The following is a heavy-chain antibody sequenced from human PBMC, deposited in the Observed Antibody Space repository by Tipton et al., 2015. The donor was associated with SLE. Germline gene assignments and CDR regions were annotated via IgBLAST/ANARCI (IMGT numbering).Heavy chain of an antibody. CDR3: ARGIATGAIFGVVPLF. V-gene: IGHV4-59*12. Sequence: ELEWIGHIYHTGSTNYNPSLRSRVAISVDTSKNQFSLILNSLTGADTAVYYCARGIATGAIFGVVPLFWGQGRMVSVSS. D-gene: IGHD3-3*01. J-gene: IGHJ3*01. CDR2: IYHTGST.